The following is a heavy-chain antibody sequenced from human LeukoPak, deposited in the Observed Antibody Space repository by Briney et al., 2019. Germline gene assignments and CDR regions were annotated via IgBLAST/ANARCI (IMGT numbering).Heavy chain of an antibody. CDR2: IGSNGDST. J-gene: IGHJ4*02. CDR3: AKDHCSGGTCYFYYSDY. CDR1: GFTFSRYG. V-gene: IGHV3-64*04. D-gene: IGHD2-15*01. Sequence: GGSLRLSCSASGFTFSRYGMHWVRQAPGKGLEYVSAIGSNGDSTYYADSVKGRFTISRDNAKNTLYLQMNSLRAEDTAVYYCAKDHCSGGTCYFYYSDYWGQGTLVTVSS.